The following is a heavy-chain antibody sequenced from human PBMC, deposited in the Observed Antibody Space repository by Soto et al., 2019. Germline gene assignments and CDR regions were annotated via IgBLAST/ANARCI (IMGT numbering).Heavy chain of an antibody. CDR1: GYTFTSYG. J-gene: IGHJ4*02. D-gene: IGHD4-17*01. CDR3: ARDPYGDYAGGDFDY. Sequence: GASVKVSCKASGYTFTSYGISWVRQAPGQGLEWMGWISAYNGNTNYAQKLQGRVTMTTDTSTSTAYMELRSLRSDDTAVYYCARDPYGDYAGGDFDYWGQGTLVTVSP. V-gene: IGHV1-18*01. CDR2: ISAYNGNT.